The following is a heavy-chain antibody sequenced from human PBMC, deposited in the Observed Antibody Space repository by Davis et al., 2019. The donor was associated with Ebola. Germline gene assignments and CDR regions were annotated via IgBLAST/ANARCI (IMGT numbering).Heavy chain of an antibody. Sequence: PGGSLRLSCAASGFTFSNFWMHWVRQVPGKGLVWVSRIDTHGSITNYADSVKGRFTISRDSWKNTVYLQMNSLRAEDTAVYYCARVFANGDCSRTSCTDYFDSWGQGTLVTVSS. V-gene: IGHV3-74*01. CDR1: GFTFSNFW. CDR2: IDTHGSIT. J-gene: IGHJ4*02. D-gene: IGHD2-2*01. CDR3: ARVFANGDCSRTSCTDYFDS.